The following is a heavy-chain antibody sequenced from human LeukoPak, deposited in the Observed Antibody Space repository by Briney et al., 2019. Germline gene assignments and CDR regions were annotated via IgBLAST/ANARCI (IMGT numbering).Heavy chain of an antibody. J-gene: IGHJ6*03. CDR3: ARRNHYFYYMDV. CDR2: IFPSGSA. V-gene: IGHV4-4*09. CDR1: GGSISSYY. D-gene: IGHD1-14*01. Sequence: SETLSLTCTVSGGSISSYYWSWIRQSPVRGLEWIGYIFPSGSAFYNPSLESRVTISQDTSENQFSLRLSSVTAADTAVYYCARRNHYFYYMDVWGKGTTVTVSS.